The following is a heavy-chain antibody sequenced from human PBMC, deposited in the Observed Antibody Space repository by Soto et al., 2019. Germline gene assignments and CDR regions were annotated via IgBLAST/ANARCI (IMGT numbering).Heavy chain of an antibody. V-gene: IGHV3-48*03. CDR2: ISSSGSTI. J-gene: IGHJ4*02. Sequence: PGGSLRLSCAASGFTFSSYEMNWVRQAPGKGLEWVSYISSSGSTIYYADSVKGRFTISRDNAKNSLYLQMNSLRAEDTAVYYCARTSYDSSGYYTLDYFDYWGQGT. CDR1: GFTFSSYE. CDR3: ARTSYDSSGYYTLDYFDY. D-gene: IGHD3-22*01.